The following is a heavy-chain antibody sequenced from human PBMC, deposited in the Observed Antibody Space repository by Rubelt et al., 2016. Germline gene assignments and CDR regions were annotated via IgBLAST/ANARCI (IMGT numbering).Heavy chain of an antibody. CDR2: TTDNGLDT. Sequence: EVQVLESGGGLVQPGGSLRLSCAASGFTFSNSAMTWVRQAPGKGLEWVSCTTDNGLDTYYADSVKGRFTISSDNSKSTHYLQINSLRAEDTAVYFCARGGHYSFMDVWGQGTTVAVSS. V-gene: IGHV3-23*01. CDR3: ARGGHYSFMDV. J-gene: IGHJ6*03. CDR1: GFTFSNSA.